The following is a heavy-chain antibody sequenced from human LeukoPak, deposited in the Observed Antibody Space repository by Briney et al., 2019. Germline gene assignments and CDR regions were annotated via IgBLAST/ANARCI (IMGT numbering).Heavy chain of an antibody. D-gene: IGHD6-19*01. J-gene: IGHJ4*02. Sequence: ASVKVSCKASGYTFTSYDINWVRQATGQGLEWMGWMNPNSGNTGYAQKFQGRVTMTRNTSISTAYIELSSLRSEGTAVYYCATLAPTRYSSGWYLSRFDCWGQGTLVTVSS. CDR1: GYTFTSYD. CDR2: MNPNSGNT. V-gene: IGHV1-8*01. CDR3: ATLAPTRYSSGWYLSRFDC.